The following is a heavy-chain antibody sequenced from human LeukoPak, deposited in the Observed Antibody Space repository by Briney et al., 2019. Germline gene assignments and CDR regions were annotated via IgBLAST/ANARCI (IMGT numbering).Heavy chain of an antibody. Sequence: GGSLRLSCAASGFTFSTFAIHWVRQAPGKGLDWVAVISYDGSNKYYADSVKGRFTISRDNSKNTPYLQMNSLRAEDTAVYYCARAHYYGSGSYYLAPFIGYNYGMDVWGQGTTVTVSS. J-gene: IGHJ6*02. CDR2: ISYDGSNK. CDR3: ARAHYYGSGSYYLAPFIGYNYGMDV. CDR1: GFTFSTFA. V-gene: IGHV3-30-3*01. D-gene: IGHD3-10*01.